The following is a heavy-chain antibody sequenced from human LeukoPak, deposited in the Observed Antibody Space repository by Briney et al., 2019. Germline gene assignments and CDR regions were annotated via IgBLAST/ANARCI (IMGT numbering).Heavy chain of an antibody. CDR3: AKDLPPFYMDV. Sequence: ASVKVSCKASGGTFSSYAISWVRQAPGQGLEWMGGIIPIFGTANYAQKFQGRVTITADESTSTAYMELSSLRSGDTAVYYCAKDLPPFYMDVWGKGTTVTVSS. V-gene: IGHV1-69*13. CDR2: IIPIFGTA. CDR1: GGTFSSYA. J-gene: IGHJ6*03.